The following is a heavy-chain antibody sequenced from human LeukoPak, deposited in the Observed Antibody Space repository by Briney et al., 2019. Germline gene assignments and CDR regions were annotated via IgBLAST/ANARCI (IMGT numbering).Heavy chain of an antibody. Sequence: SQTLSLTCAISGDSVSSNSAAWNWIRQSPSRGLEWLGRAYYRSKWYDDYAVSVKSRMTINPDTSKNQFSLQLNSVTPEDTAVYYCAFQRGITILNNTFDIWGQGTMVTVSS. CDR2: AYYRSKWYD. D-gene: IGHD3-3*01. J-gene: IGHJ3*02. V-gene: IGHV6-1*01. CDR3: AFQRGITILNNTFDI. CDR1: GDSVSSNSAA.